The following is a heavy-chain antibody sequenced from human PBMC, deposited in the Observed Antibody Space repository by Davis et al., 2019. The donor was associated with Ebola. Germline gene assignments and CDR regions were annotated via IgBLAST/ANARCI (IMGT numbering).Heavy chain of an antibody. V-gene: IGHV3-30-3*01. J-gene: IGHJ4*02. D-gene: IGHD3-22*01. CDR1: GFTFSSYA. CDR2: ISYDGSNK. CDR3: ARNHRPWGIVVVILDY. Sequence: PGGSLRLSCAASGFTFSSYAMHWVRQAPGKGLEWVAVISYDGSNKYYADSVKGRFTISRDNSKNTLYLQMNSLRAEDTAVYYCARNHRPWGIVVVILDYWGQGTLVTVSS.